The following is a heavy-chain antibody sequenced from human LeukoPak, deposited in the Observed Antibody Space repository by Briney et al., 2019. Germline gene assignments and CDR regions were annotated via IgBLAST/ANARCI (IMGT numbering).Heavy chain of an antibody. CDR1: GFTFSSYA. V-gene: IGHV3-23*01. CDR3: AKGYHYYDSSGYLLPRRYGMDV. D-gene: IGHD3-22*01. Sequence: GGSLRLSCAASGFTFSSYAMSWVRQAPGKGLEWVSAISGSGGSTYYADSVKGRFTISRDNSKNTLYLQMNSLRAEDTAVYYCAKGYHYYDSSGYLLPRRYGMDVWGQGTTVTVSS. J-gene: IGHJ6*02. CDR2: ISGSGGST.